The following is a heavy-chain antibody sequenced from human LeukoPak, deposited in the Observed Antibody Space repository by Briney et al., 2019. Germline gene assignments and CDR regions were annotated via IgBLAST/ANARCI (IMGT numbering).Heavy chain of an antibody. CDR2: INHSGST. Sequence: SETLSLTCAVYGGSFSGYYWSWIRQPPGKGLEWSGEINHSGSTNYNPSLKSRVTISVDTSKNQFSLKLSSVTAADTAVYYFAKVVPAATNYYYYYGMDVWGKGTTVTVSS. CDR3: AKVVPAATNYYYYYGMDV. CDR1: GGSFSGYY. V-gene: IGHV4-34*01. D-gene: IGHD2-2*01. J-gene: IGHJ6*04.